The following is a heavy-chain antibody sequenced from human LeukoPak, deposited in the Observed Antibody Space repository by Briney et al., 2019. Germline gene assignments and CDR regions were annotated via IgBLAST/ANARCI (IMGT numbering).Heavy chain of an antibody. J-gene: IGHJ6*02. Sequence: GASVKVSCKASGGTFSSCAISWVRQAPGQGLEWMGGIIPIFGTANYAQKFQGRVTITADESTSTAYMELSSLRSEDTAVYYCARDADLYYYYYGMDVWGQGTTVTVSS. CDR1: GGTFSSCA. CDR2: IIPIFGTA. CDR3: ARDADLYYYYYGMDV. V-gene: IGHV1-69*13.